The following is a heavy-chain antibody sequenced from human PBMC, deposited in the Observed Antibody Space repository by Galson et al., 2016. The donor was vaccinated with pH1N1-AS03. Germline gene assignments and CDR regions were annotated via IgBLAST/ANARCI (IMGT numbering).Heavy chain of an antibody. D-gene: IGHD2-21*01. Sequence: SLRLSCAASGFIFSSFGMHWVRQAPGRGLEWMAFIRNDETSKYYADSVRGRFNISRDISRNTLYLQMNGLTSDDTAVYYCVKDGGDGVEFDHWGQGTLVTVSS. J-gene: IGHJ4*02. CDR3: VKDGGDGVEFDH. CDR2: IRNDETSK. V-gene: IGHV3-30*02. CDR1: GFIFSSFG.